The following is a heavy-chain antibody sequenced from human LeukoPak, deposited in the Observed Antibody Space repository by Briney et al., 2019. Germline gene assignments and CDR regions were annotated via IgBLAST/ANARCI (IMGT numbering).Heavy chain of an antibody. CDR3: ASDMGQYYDSSGYYSWYFDL. CDR1: GGSISNYY. CDR2: VDNSGST. J-gene: IGHJ2*01. V-gene: IGHV4-59*01. Sequence: PSETLSLTCTVSGGSISNYYWSWIRQPPGKGLEWIGHVDNSGSTNYNPSLRSRVTISLDTSKNQFSLKVNTVTAADTAVYYCASDMGQYYDSSGYYSWYFDLWGRGTLVTVSS. D-gene: IGHD3-22*01.